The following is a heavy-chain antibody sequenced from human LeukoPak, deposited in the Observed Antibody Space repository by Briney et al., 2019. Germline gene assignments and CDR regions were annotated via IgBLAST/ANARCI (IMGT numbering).Heavy chain of an antibody. CDR2: IKKDASEK. CDR3: ARGVGCFAWLSDELDAFDI. V-gene: IGHV3-7*04. J-gene: IGHJ3*02. D-gene: IGHD3-9*01. Sequence: GGSLRLSCAASGFNFSNYWMSWVRQAPGKGLQWVASIKKDASEKYSVDSVKGRFTISRDNDKNSVYLQMNRLRAEDTAVYYCARGVGCFAWLSDELDAFDIWGQGTMVTVSS. CDR1: GFNFSNYW.